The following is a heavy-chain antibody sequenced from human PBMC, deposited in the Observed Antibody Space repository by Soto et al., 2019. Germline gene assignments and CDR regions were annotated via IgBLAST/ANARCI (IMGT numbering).Heavy chain of an antibody. J-gene: IGHJ4*02. CDR2: INPNNGDT. D-gene: IGHD3-22*01. CDR1: GYTFTGYY. Sequence: GASVKVSCKTSGYTFTGYYLHWVRQAPGQGLEWMGWINPNNGDTNCAQKFEGRVTMTRDTSISTAYMELSRLRSDDTAIYYCARIRTYYYSSGSLDYWGQGTLVTVSS. V-gene: IGHV1-2*02. CDR3: ARIRTYYYSSGSLDY.